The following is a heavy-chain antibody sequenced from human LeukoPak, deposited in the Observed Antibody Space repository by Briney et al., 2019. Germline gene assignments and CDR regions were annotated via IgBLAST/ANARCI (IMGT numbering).Heavy chain of an antibody. CDR1: GFTFSSYV. Sequence: GGSLRLSCAASGFTFSSYVMHWVRQAPGKGLEWVAVISYDGNNKYYADSVKGRFTISRDNSKNTLYLQMNSLRAEDTAVYYCARAPWFGEPYFDYWGQGTLVTVSS. V-gene: IGHV3-30*04. CDR3: ARAPWFGEPYFDY. CDR2: ISYDGNNK. J-gene: IGHJ4*02. D-gene: IGHD3-10*01.